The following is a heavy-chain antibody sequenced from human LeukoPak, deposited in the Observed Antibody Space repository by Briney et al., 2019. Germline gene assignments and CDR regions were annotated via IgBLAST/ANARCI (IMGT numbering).Heavy chain of an antibody. D-gene: IGHD3-16*02. CDR2: ISAYNGNT. CDR3: ARNRGGGVIADFDY. V-gene: IGHV1-18*01. J-gene: IGHJ4*02. CDR1: GYTFTSYG. Sequence: ASVKVSCKASGYTFTSYGISWVRQAPGQGLEWMGWISAYNGNTNYAQKLQGRVTMTTDTSTSTAYMELRSLRSNDTAVYYCARNRGGGVIADFDYWGQGTLVTVSS.